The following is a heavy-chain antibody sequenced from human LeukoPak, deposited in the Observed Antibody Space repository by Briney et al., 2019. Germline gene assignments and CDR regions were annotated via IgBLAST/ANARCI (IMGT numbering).Heavy chain of an antibody. D-gene: IGHD3-22*01. V-gene: IGHV3-9*01. CDR3: AKDSLSSGYYSGLFDY. J-gene: IGHJ4*02. Sequence: GGSLRLSCAASGFTFDDYAMPWVRQAPGKGLEWVSGISWNSGSIGYADSVKGRFTISRDNAKNSLYLQMNSLRAEDTALYYCAKDSLSSGYYSGLFDYWGQGTLVTVSS. CDR1: GFTFDDYA. CDR2: ISWNSGSI.